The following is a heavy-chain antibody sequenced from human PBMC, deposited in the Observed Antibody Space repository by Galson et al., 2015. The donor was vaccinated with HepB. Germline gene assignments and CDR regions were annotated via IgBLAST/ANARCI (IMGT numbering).Heavy chain of an antibody. CDR3: AKANYPGYCSGERSGNCFPLYNFDC. Sequence: SLRLSCAASGFTFSNYALNWVRQGPGKRLEWVAAISGSGATTYYAESVKGRFTISRDNSKNTLHLEMNSLRADDTAVYYCAKANYPGYCSGERSGNCFPLYNFDCCGQGTLVTVSS. CDR1: GFTFSNYA. V-gene: IGHV3-23*01. CDR2: ISGSGATT. J-gene: IGHJ4*02. D-gene: IGHD2-15*01.